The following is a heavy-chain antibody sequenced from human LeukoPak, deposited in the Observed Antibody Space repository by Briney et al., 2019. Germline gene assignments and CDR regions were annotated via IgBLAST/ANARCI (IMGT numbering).Heavy chain of an antibody. D-gene: IGHD4-17*01. CDR3: ARVGSDYGDYVSGYYMDV. CDR1: GGSFSGYY. J-gene: IGHJ6*03. Sequence: SETLSLTCAVYGGSFSGYYWSWIRQPPGKGLEWIGVINHSGSTNYNPSLKSRVTISVDTSKNQFSLKLSSVTAADTAVYYCARVGSDYGDYVSGYYMDVWGKGTTVTVSS. CDR2: INHSGST. V-gene: IGHV4-34*01.